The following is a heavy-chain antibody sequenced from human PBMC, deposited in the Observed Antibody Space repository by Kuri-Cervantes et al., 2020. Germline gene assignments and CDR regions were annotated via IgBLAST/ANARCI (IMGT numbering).Heavy chain of an antibody. CDR1: GFTFDDYA. CDR2: ISWNSGSI. CDR3: ARGNRNTKDAFDI. Sequence: LSLTCAASGFTFDDYAMHWVRQAPGKGLEWVSGISWNSGSIGYADSVKGRFTISRDNAKNSLYLQVSSPRAEDTAVYYCARGNRNTKDAFDIWGQGTVVTVSS. J-gene: IGHJ3*02. V-gene: IGHV3-9*01. D-gene: IGHD1-14*01.